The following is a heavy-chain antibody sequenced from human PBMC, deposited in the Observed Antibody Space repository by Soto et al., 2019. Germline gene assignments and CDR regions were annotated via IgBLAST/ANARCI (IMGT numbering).Heavy chain of an antibody. V-gene: IGHV1-18*01. D-gene: IGHD2-2*01. J-gene: IGHJ5*02. CDR3: ARVFGAIALVPAAFPWFDP. CDR2: INPYNGDT. Sequence: GASVKVSCKTSGYTFTSYVIIWVRQAPGQGLEWMGWINPYNGDTNYAQNLQDRVTMTADTSTNTVYLDLTSLRSDDTAIYYCARVFGAIALVPAAFPWFDPWGQGSLVTVSS. CDR1: GYTFTSYV.